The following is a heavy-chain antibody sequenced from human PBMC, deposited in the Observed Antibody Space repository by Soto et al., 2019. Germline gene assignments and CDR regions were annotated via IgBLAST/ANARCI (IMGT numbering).Heavy chain of an antibody. Sequence: QVQLVQSGAEVKKPGSSVKVSCKASGGTFSSYAISWVRQAPGQGLEWMGGIIPIFGTANYAQKFQGRVTITADESTSTAYMELSSLRSEDTAVYYCARGDVVVTAHPYDAFDIWGQGTMVTVSS. CDR2: IIPIFGTA. V-gene: IGHV1-69*01. CDR1: GGTFSSYA. CDR3: ARGDVVVTAHPYDAFDI. D-gene: IGHD2-2*01. J-gene: IGHJ3*02.